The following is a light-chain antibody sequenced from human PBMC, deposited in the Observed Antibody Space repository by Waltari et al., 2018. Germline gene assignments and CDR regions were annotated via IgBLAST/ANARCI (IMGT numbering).Light chain of an antibody. CDR1: QSVSSY. Sequence: EIVLTHSLATLSLSPGGSATASCRASQSVSSYLAWYQQKPGQAPRLLIYDASNRATGIPARFSGSGSGTDFTLTISSLEPEDFAVYYCQQRSNWPYTFGQGTKLEIK. CDR3: QQRSNWPYT. V-gene: IGKV3-11*01. CDR2: DAS. J-gene: IGKJ2*01.